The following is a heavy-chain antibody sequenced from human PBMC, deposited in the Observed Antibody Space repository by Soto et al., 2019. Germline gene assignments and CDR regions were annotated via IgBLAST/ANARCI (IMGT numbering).Heavy chain of an antibody. Sequence: QITLKESGPTLVKPTQPLTLTCTFSGFSLSTSGVGVGWIRQPPGKALEGLVIIYWDDDKRYSPSLRSRLTISKDTYKNQVVLIMTNVDPEDTATYYCAHRRIGEYQWNYGYFDYWGQGILVTVSS. CDR3: AHRRIGEYQWNYGYFDY. CDR2: IYWDDDK. V-gene: IGHV2-5*02. CDR1: GFSLSTSGVG. J-gene: IGHJ4*02. D-gene: IGHD2-2*01.